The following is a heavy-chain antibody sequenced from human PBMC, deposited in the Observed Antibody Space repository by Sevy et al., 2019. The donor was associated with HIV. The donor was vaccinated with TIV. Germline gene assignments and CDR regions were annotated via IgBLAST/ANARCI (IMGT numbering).Heavy chain of an antibody. CDR2: ISYDGRNK. J-gene: IGHJ6*02. Sequence: GGSLRLSCAVSGITFTTSGMHWVRQAPGKGLEWVAVISYDGRNKFYGDSVKGRFTISRDNSKNMLYLQVNSLKTEDTAVYYCAKDFTGYNGMDVWGQGTMVTVSS. D-gene: IGHD3-9*01. CDR3: AKDFTGYNGMDV. V-gene: IGHV3-30*18. CDR1: GITFTTSG.